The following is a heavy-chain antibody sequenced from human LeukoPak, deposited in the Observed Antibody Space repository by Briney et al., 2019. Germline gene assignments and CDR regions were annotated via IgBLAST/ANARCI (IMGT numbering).Heavy chain of an antibody. J-gene: IGHJ3*02. CDR2: INTNTGNP. V-gene: IGHV7-4-1*02. CDR3: AREKVSGWFYAFDI. CDR1: GNTFAGYY. Sequence: GASVRVSCKASGNTFAGYYVHWVRQAPGQGLEWMGWINTNTGNPTYAQGFTGRFVFSLDTSVSTAYLQISSLKAEDTAVYYCAREKVSGWFYAFDIWGQGTMVTVSS. D-gene: IGHD2-15*01.